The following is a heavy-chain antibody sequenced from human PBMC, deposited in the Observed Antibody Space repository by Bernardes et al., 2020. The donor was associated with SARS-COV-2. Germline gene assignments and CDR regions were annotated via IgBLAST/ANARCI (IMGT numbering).Heavy chain of an antibody. Sequence: GGSLRLSCAASGFTFSSYWMSWVRQAPGKGLEWVSNIKGDGSQRSSLDSVRGRFTISRDNAKNLLYLEMNSLRAEDTAVYYCARIDEVTSGNYWGQGPRVTVSS. J-gene: IGHJ4*02. CDR3: ARIDEVTSGNY. CDR1: GFTFSSYW. CDR2: IKGDGSQR. V-gene: IGHV3-7*01. D-gene: IGHD1-26*01.